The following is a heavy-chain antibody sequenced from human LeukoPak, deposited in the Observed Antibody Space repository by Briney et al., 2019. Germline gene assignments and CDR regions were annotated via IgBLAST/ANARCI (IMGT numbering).Heavy chain of an antibody. V-gene: IGHV3-7*01. CDR1: GFSFSSYW. Sequence: GGSLRLSCTASGFSFSSYWMSWVRQTPEKGLEFVADINQDGSVTNYVDSLKGRCTISRDNAKKSLYLEIRSLRADDTALYYCARDPGSSSFDLWGQGTLVTVSS. CDR3: ARDPGSSSFDL. CDR2: INQDGSVT. J-gene: IGHJ4*02. D-gene: IGHD6-13*01.